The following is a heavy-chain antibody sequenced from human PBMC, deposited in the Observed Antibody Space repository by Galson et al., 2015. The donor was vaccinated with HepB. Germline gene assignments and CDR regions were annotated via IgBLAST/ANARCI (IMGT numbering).Heavy chain of an antibody. V-gene: IGHV1-3*01. CDR2: INAGNGNT. CDR1: GYTFTSYA. Sequence: SVKVSCKASGYTFTSYAMHWVRQAPGQRLEWMGWINAGNGNTEYSQKFQGRVTITRDTSASTAYMELSSLRSEDTAVYYCARDRSGSSGYGAFDIWGQGTMVTVSS. D-gene: IGHD3-22*01. J-gene: IGHJ3*02. CDR3: ARDRSGSSGYGAFDI.